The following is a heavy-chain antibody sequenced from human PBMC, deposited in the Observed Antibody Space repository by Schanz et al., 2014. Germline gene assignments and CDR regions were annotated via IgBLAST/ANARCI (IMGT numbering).Heavy chain of an antibody. Sequence: QVQLVQSGAEVKKPGASVKVSCKASGYSFTGYYMNWVRQAPGQGLEWMGWINPSSGDRNYAQKFQGRVTMTRDTSISTAYMELNSLRSDDTAVYYCVRELSGGTFDYWGQGALVTVSS. V-gene: IGHV1-2*02. J-gene: IGHJ4*02. CDR2: INPSSGDR. D-gene: IGHD1-1*01. CDR3: VRELSGGTFDY. CDR1: GYSFTGYY.